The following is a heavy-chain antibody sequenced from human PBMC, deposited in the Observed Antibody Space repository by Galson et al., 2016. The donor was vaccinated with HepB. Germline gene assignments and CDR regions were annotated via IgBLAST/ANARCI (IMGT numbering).Heavy chain of an antibody. V-gene: IGHV3-30*03. CDR3: ASDSPEY. CDR2: ISYDGDTK. Sequence: SLRLSCAASGFTFSTYGMHWVRQAPGKGLEWVAVISYDGDTKYHADSVKGRFTISRDNSKNTLYLQMHRLRFEDTAVYYCASDSPEYWGQGILVTVSS. J-gene: IGHJ4*02. CDR1: GFTFSTYG.